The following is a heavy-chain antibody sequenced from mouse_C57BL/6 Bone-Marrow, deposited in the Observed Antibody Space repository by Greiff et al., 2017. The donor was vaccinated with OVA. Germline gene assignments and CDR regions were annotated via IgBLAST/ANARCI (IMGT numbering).Heavy chain of an antibody. J-gene: IGHJ4*01. CDR2: IRSKSSNYAT. V-gene: IGHV10-3*01. D-gene: IGHD1-1*01. Sequence: EVKLVESGGGLVQPKGSLKLSCAASGFTFNTYAMHWVRQAPGKGLEWVARIRSKSSNYATYYADSVKDRFTISRDDSQSMLYLQMNNLKTEDTAMYYCVRPVPTVVARDYAMDYWGQGTSVTVSS. CDR3: VRPVPTVVARDYAMDY. CDR1: GFTFNTYA.